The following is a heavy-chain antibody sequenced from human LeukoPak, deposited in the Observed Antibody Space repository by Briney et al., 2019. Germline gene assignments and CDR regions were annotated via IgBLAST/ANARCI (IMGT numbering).Heavy chain of an antibody. CDR3: AREVPVRGDLDY. CDR2: INPSGGST. J-gene: IGHJ4*02. CDR1: GYTFTSYY. D-gene: IGHD3-10*01. Sequence: ASVKVSCKASGYTFTSYYMHWVRQAPGQGLEWMGIINPSGGSTSYAQKFRGRVTMTRDTSTSTVYMELSSLRSEDTAVYYCAREVPVRGDLDYWGQGTLVTVSS. V-gene: IGHV1-46*01.